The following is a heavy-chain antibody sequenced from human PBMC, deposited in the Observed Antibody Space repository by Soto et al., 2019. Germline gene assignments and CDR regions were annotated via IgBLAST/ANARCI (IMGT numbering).Heavy chain of an antibody. Sequence: QLHLVQSGAVVKKPGASVTVSCSASGYPVTAYYMHWVRQAPGRGLEWMGGINPVTGAAKYTQTFQGRVTMTRDTSTSTGCMELSGLTSEDTAVFYCARGGGVGVAGSAAFDMWGQGTLVTVSS. CDR2: INPVTGAA. D-gene: IGHD3-3*01. CDR1: GYPVTAYY. V-gene: IGHV1-2*02. CDR3: ARGGGVGVAGSAAFDM. J-gene: IGHJ3*02.